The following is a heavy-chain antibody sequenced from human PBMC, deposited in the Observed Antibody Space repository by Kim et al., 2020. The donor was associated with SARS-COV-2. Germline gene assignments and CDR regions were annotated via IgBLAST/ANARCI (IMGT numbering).Heavy chain of an antibody. Sequence: GGSLRLSCAASGFTFSNHWMSWVRQAPGKGLEWVANINQDGSAKNYVDSVKGRFTISRDNARSSLYLEVNSLRGDDTAVYYCVTGAGAVDIWGQGTMVTVSS. J-gene: IGHJ3*02. CDR2: INQDGSAK. D-gene: IGHD6-13*01. CDR1: GFTFSNHW. V-gene: IGHV3-7*01. CDR3: VTGAGAVDI.